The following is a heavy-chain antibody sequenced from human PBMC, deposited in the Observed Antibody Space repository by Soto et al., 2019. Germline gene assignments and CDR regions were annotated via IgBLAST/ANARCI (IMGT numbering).Heavy chain of an antibody. CDR3: AREGLRSGDEGEYFDC. CDR1: GYTFSSYF. J-gene: IGHJ4*02. Sequence: QVQLVQSGAEVKNPGASMKVSCRATGYTFSSYFIHWVRQAPGQGLEWVGIINPNGGSTTYAQKFQGRVTMTRDTSTSTVYMELSSLKSEDTAVHYCAREGLRSGDEGEYFDCWGQGNLVTVSP. CDR2: INPNGGST. D-gene: IGHD5-12*01. V-gene: IGHV1-46*03.